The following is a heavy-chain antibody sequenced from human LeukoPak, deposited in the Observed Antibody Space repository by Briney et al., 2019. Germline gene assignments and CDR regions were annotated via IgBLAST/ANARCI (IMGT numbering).Heavy chain of an antibody. CDR3: ARDLFRITSL. CDR2: IYYNGDT. D-gene: IGHD1-14*01. J-gene: IGHJ4*02. CDR1: GVSISSGDYY. Sequence: SETLSLNCTVSGVSISSGDYYWSWIRQTPGKGLEWIGYIYYNGDTYYNPSLKSRVTISRDTSENQCSLKLSSVTAADTAVYYCARDLFRITSLWGQGTLVTVSS. V-gene: IGHV4-30-4*08.